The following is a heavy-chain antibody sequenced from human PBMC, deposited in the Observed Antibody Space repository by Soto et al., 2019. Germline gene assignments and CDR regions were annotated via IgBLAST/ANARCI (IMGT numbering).Heavy chain of an antibody. CDR2: IKQDGSKT. D-gene: IGHD2-15*01. J-gene: IGHJ4*01. Sequence: EVQLVQSGGGLVQPGGSLRLSCAASGFTFSSYRMTWVRQAPGKGLEWVANIKQDGSKTFYVDSVKGRFTISRDNAKNSLYLHMNSLGAEDTAMYYCAREDSVSSYYSQWGHGTLVTVSS. CDR1: GFTFSSYR. CDR3: AREDSVSSYYSQ. V-gene: IGHV3-7*03.